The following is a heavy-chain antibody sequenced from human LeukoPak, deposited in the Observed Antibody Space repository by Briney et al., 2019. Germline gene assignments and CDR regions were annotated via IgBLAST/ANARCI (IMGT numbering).Heavy chain of an antibody. CDR1: GFSVSDNS. CDR3: ARRAGAHSHPYDY. J-gene: IGHJ4*02. V-gene: IGHV3-53*01. CDR2: IYSGTT. D-gene: IGHD4/OR15-4a*01. Sequence: GGSLRLSCTVSGFSVSDNSMSWVRQAPGKGLEWVSFIYSGTTHYSDSVKGRFTISRDNSKNTLYLQMNSLRAEDTAVYYCARRAGAHSHPYDYWGQGTLVTVSS.